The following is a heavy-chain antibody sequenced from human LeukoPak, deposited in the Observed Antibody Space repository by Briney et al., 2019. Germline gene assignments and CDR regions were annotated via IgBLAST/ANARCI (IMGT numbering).Heavy chain of an antibody. CDR2: ISSSSSYI. CDR1: GFTFSSYS. J-gene: IGHJ4*02. CDR3: ARAGLRYFHY. D-gene: IGHD3-9*01. Sequence: RGSLRLSCAASGFTFSSYSMNWVRQAPGKGLEWVSSISSSSSYIYYADSVKGRFTISRDNAKNSLYLQMNSLRAEDTAVYYCARAGLRYFHYWGQGTLVTVSS. V-gene: IGHV3-21*01.